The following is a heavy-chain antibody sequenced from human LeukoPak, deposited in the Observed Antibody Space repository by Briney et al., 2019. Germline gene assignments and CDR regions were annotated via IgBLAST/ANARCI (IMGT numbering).Heavy chain of an antibody. CDR2: ISAYNGNT. CDR1: GYTFTSYG. Sequence: ASVKVSCKACGYTFTSYGISWVRQAPGQGLEWMGWISAYNGNTNYAQKLQGRVTMTTDTSTSTAYMELRSLRSDDTAVYYCARGPLYYYDSSGYYYWGQGTLVTVSS. CDR3: ARGPLYYYDSSGYYY. D-gene: IGHD3-22*01. J-gene: IGHJ4*02. V-gene: IGHV1-18*01.